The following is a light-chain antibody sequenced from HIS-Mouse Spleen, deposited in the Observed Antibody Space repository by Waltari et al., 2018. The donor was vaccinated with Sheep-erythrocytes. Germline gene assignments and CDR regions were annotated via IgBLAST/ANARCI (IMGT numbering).Light chain of an antibody. CDR1: QSVSSY. V-gene: IGKV3-11*01. J-gene: IGKJ5*01. CDR2: DAS. CDR3: QQRSNWIT. Sequence: EIVLTQSPATLSLSPGERATLTGRASQSVSSYLAWYQQKPGQAPLLLIYDASNRATGIPARFSGSGSGTDFTLTISSLESEDFAVYYCQQRSNWITFGQGTRLEIK.